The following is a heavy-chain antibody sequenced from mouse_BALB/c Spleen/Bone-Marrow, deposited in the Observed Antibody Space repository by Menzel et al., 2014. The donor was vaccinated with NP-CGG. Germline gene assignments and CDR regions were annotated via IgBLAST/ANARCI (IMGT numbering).Heavy chain of an antibody. V-gene: IGHV1S137*01. D-gene: IGHD2-1*01. CDR2: ISTYYGDA. J-gene: IGHJ2*01. Sequence: QVQLQQSGAELVRPGVSVKISCKGSGYTFTDYAMHWGKQSHAKSLEWIGVISTYYGDASYNQKFKGKATMTVDKSSSTAYMELARLTSEDSAIYYCAREGNGNLDYWGQGTTLTVSS. CDR3: AREGNGNLDY. CDR1: GYTFTDYA.